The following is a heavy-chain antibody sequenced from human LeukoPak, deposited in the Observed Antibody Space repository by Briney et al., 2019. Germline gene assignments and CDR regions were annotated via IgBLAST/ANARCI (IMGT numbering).Heavy chain of an antibody. CDR3: AKDRYSSSHDAFDI. V-gene: IGHV3-33*06. CDR2: IWYDGSNK. Sequence: PGGSLRLSCAASGFTFSSYGMHWVRQAPGKGLEWVAVIWYDGSNKYYADSVKGRFTISGDNSKNTLYLQMNSLRVEDTAVYYCAKDRYSSSHDAFDIWGQGTMVTVSS. CDR1: GFTFSSYG. D-gene: IGHD6-19*01. J-gene: IGHJ3*02.